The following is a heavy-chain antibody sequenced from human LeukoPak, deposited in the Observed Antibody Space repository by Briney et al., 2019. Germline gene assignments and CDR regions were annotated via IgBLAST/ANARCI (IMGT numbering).Heavy chain of an antibody. CDR2: ISAYNGNT. CDR3: ARDYCSSTSCLFDY. CDR1: GYTFTSYG. Sequence: ASVKVSCKASGYTFTSYGISWVRQAPGQGLEWMGWISAYNGNTNYAQKLQGRVTMTRDTSISTAYMELSRLRSDDTAVYYCARDYCSSTSCLFDYWGQGTLVTVYS. J-gene: IGHJ4*02. D-gene: IGHD2-2*01. V-gene: IGHV1-18*01.